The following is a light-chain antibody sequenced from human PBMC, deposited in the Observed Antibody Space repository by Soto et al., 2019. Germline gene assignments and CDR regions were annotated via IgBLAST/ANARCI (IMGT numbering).Light chain of an antibody. J-gene: IGLJ3*02. V-gene: IGLV8-61*01. CDR2: NTN. CDR3: VLYMHSDIWV. Sequence: QAVVTQEPSFSVSPGGTVTLTCGLSSGSVSSSYYPSWYQQTPGQAPRTLIYNTNTRSSGVPDRFSGSILGDKAALTITGAQADDESDYYCVLYMHSDIWVFGGGTKLTVL. CDR1: SGSVSSSYY.